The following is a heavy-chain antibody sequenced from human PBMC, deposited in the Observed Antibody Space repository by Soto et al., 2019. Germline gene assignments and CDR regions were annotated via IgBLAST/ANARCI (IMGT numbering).Heavy chain of an antibody. Sequence: EVQLVESGGGLVRPGGSLRLSCAASGFTFSAYSMNWVRQAPGKGLEWVSAISDTGSDIDFAASVKGRFTMSRDNVENSLTLQMNSLRAEDTDVYYCAREYFSSWSHYFNFWGQGTLVTVSS. CDR2: ISDTGSDI. D-gene: IGHD6-13*01. CDR3: AREYFSSWSHYFNF. CDR1: GFTFSAYS. J-gene: IGHJ4*02. V-gene: IGHV3-21*06.